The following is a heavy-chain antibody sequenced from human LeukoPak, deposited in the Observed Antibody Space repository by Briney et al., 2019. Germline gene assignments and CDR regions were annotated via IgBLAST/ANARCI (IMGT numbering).Heavy chain of an antibody. D-gene: IGHD2-2*01. CDR1: GYAFTSYG. J-gene: IGHJ1*01. V-gene: IGHV1-18*01. Sequence: ASVKVSCKAAGYAFTSYGISWVRQAPGQGLEWMGWISAYNGNTNYAQKLQGRVTMTTDTSTSTAYMELRSLRSDDTAVYYCARGHLRYSSSTSCREYFQHWGQGTLVTVSS. CDR3: ARGHLRYSSSTSCREYFQH. CDR2: ISAYNGNT.